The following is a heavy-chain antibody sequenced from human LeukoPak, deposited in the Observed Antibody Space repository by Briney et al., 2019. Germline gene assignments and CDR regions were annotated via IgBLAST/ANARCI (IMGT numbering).Heavy chain of an antibody. J-gene: IGHJ4*02. CDR3: AKGSQRYFDWLSYDY. Sequence: GGSLRLSCAASGFTFSSYSMNWVRQAPGKGLEWVSYISSSSSTIYYADSVKGRFTISRDNSKNTLYLEMNSLRAEDTAVYYCAKGSQRYFDWLSYDYWGQGTLVTVSS. D-gene: IGHD3-9*01. V-gene: IGHV3-48*01. CDR2: ISSSSSTI. CDR1: GFTFSSYS.